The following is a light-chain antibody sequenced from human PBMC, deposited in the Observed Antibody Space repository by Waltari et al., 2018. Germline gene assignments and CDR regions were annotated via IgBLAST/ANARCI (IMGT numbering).Light chain of an antibody. J-gene: IGKJ2*03. CDR3: LQYYSSPYS. V-gene: IGKV1-12*01. CDR1: LSISSW. CDR2: KAS. Sequence: DIQMTQSPSSLSASVGDTVTITCRASLSISSWLDWYQQKPGKAPKLLIYKASSLQSGVPSRFSGSGSGTEFTLTISSLQPEDFAAYFCLQYYSSPYSFGQGTKVEIK.